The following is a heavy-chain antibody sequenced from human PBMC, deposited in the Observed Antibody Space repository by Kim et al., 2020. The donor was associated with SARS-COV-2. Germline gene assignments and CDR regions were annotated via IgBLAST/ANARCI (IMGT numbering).Heavy chain of an antibody. J-gene: IGHJ2*01. CDR3: AKMCLPARGQWYFYF. CDR1: GFTFSSFA. V-gene: IGHV3-23*01. D-gene: IGHD2-2*01. Sequence: GGSLRLSCAASGFTFSSFAMTWVRQAPGKGLEWVSILSDSGGDSFYADSVKGRFTISRDNSKNTLYLQVNSLRAEDTAVYYCAKMCLPARGQWYFYFWGRGTLFTDSS. CDR2: LSDSGGDS.